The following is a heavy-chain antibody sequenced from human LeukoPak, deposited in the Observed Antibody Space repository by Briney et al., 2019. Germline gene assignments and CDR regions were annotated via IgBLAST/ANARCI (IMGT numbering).Heavy chain of an antibody. CDR1: GFTFSSNY. D-gene: IGHD2-2*01. CDR3: AREAVWYCSSTSCNDY. V-gene: IGHV3-53*01. J-gene: IGHJ4*02. Sequence: GGSLRLSCAASGFTFSSNYMSWVRQAPGKGLEWVSVIYSGGSTYYSDSVKGRFTISRDNSKNTLYLQMNSLRAEDTAVYYCAREAVWYCSSTSCNDYWGQGTLVTVSS. CDR2: IYSGGST.